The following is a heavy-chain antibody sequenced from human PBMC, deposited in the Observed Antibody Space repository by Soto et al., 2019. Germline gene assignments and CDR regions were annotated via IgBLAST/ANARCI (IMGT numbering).Heavy chain of an antibody. CDR2: IYTGGTT. CDR3: ARDLGRDSNQH. CDR1: GFNVKSNY. J-gene: IGHJ1*01. Sequence: EVQLVESGGGLIQPGGSLRLSCAASGFNVKSNYMSWVRQAPGKGLEWVSVIYTGGTTSYADSVKGRFTISRDNSKNTVYLQMNSLRAEDTAVSYCARDLGRDSNQHWGQGTLVTVSS. V-gene: IGHV3-53*01. D-gene: IGHD4-4*01.